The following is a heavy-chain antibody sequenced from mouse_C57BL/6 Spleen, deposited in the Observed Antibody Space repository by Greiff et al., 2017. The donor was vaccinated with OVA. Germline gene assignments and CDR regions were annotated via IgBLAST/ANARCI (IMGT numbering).Heavy chain of an antibody. CDR1: GYTFTSYW. CDR3: ARETVEWGNYFDY. V-gene: IGHV1-72*01. D-gene: IGHD1-1*01. CDR2: IDPNSGGT. Sequence: QVQLQQPGAELVQPGASVKLSCKASGYTFTSYWMHWVKQRPGRGLEWIGRIDPNSGGTKYNEKFKSKATLTVDKPSSTAYRQLSVLTSTDSAVYSRARETVEWGNYFDYWGQGTTLTVSS. J-gene: IGHJ2*01.